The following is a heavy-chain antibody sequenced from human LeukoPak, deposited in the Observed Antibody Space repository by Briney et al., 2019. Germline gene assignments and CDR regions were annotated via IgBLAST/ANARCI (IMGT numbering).Heavy chain of an antibody. CDR1: GGSIRTYY. V-gene: IGHV4-4*07. CDR3: AREGSMTARPFVSIDY. D-gene: IGHD6-6*01. CDR2: IHTSGNT. Sequence: SETLSLTCTVSGGSIRTYYWSWIRQPARKGLEWIGRIHTSGNTDYNPSLKSRVIMSVDTSKNQFSLKLSSVTAADTAVYYCAREGSMTARPFVSIDYWGQGTLVTISS. J-gene: IGHJ4*02.